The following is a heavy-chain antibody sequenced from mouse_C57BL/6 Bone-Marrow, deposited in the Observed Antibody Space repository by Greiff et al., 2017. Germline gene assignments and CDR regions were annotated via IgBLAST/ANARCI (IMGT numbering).Heavy chain of an antibody. J-gene: IGHJ2*01. Sequence: EVKLVESGGGLVQPGGSLSLSCAASGFTFTDYYMSWVRQPPGKALEWLGFIRNKANGYTTEYSASVKGRFTISRDNSQSILYLQMNAQRAEDSATYDCARYIHYGSSYYFDYWGQGTTLTVSS. CDR2: IRNKANGYTT. D-gene: IGHD1-1*01. CDR1: GFTFTDYY. V-gene: IGHV7-3*01. CDR3: ARYIHYGSSYYFDY.